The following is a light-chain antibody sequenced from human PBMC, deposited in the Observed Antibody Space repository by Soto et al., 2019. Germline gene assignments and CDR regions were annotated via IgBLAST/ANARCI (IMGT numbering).Light chain of an antibody. CDR1: QSVSSSY. J-gene: IGKJ3*01. CDR3: QLFGRSPT. Sequence: EIVLTQSPGTLSLSPGERATLSCRASQSVSSSYLAWYQQKPGQAPRLLIYGASSRATGIPDRFSGSGSGTDFTLTISRLEPEDCAVYYCQLFGRSPTFGPGTKVHIK. CDR2: GAS. V-gene: IGKV3-20*01.